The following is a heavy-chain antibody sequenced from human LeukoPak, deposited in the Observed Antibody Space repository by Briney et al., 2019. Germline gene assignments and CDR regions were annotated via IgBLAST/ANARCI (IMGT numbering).Heavy chain of an antibody. V-gene: IGHV1-69*06. CDR2: IIPIFGTA. CDR3: ARDRGGGYSSYGYFDY. Sequence: GASVKVSCKASGGTFSSYAISWVRQAPGQGLEWMGGIIPIFGTANYAQKFQGRVTITADKSTSTAYMELSSLRSEDTAVYYCARDRGGGYSSYGYFDYWGQGTLVTVSS. CDR1: GGTFSSYA. D-gene: IGHD5-12*01. J-gene: IGHJ4*02.